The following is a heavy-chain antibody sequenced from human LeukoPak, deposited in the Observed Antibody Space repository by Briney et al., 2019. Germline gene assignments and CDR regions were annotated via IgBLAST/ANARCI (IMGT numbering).Heavy chain of an antibody. D-gene: IGHD3-22*01. Sequence: SETLSLTCAVYGGSFSGYYWSWIRQPPGKGLEWIGEINHSGSTDYNPSLKSRVTISVDTSKNQFSLKLSSVTAADTAVYYCARGNRRYYYDSSGYYWFDYWGQGTLVTVSS. CDR2: INHSGST. J-gene: IGHJ4*02. CDR3: ARGNRRYYYDSSGYYWFDY. CDR1: GGSFSGYY. V-gene: IGHV4-34*01.